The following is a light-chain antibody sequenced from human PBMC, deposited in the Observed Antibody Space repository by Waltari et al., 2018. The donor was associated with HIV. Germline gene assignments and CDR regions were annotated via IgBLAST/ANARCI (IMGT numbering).Light chain of an antibody. V-gene: IGLV1-40*01. Sequence: QSVLPQPPSVSGAPGQRVTTPCTGTYSNSGSGYNVNWFQHLPGTAPKVLIYSNDKRPSGVPDRFSGSRSGTSASLAITGLQAEDEAHYYCQSYDNSLGGSKVFGGGTKLTVL. J-gene: IGLJ2*01. CDR3: QSYDNSLGGSKV. CDR2: SND. CDR1: YSNSGSGYN.